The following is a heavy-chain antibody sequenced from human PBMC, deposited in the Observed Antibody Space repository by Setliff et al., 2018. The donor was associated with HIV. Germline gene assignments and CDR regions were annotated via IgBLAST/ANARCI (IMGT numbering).Heavy chain of an antibody. D-gene: IGHD6-13*01. CDR2: IWRDGSNK. V-gene: IGHV3-33*08. CDR3: ARDCRVGWVFTYGMDV. Sequence: PGGSLRLSCAASGFTFSAYAMYWVRQAPGKGLEWVALIWRDGSNKYYADAVKGRFTISRDNSKNTLFLQMNSLRPEDTAVYYCARDCRVGWVFTYGMDVWGQGTLVTVSS. J-gene: IGHJ6*02. CDR1: GFTFSAYA.